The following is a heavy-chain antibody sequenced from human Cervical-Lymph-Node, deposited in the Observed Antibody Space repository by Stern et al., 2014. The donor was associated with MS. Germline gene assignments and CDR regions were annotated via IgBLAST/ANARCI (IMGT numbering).Heavy chain of an antibody. Sequence: QVQLVQSGAEVKKPGTSVKVSCEASGFTFTTHYMHWIRQAPGEGLKWVGMINPNSGTTSYARQFQGRVTITRDTSTSTIYMELTGLRSEDTAVYFCTRVQRERRALDHLDPWGQGTLVTVSS. CDR2: INPNSGTT. J-gene: IGHJ5*02. CDR1: GFTFTTHY. V-gene: IGHV1-46*03. D-gene: IGHD1-1*01. CDR3: TRVQRERRALDHLDP.